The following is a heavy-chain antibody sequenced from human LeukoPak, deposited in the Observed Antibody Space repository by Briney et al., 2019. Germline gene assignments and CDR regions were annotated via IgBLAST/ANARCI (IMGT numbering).Heavy chain of an antibody. V-gene: IGHV3-33*01. J-gene: IGHJ3*02. D-gene: IGHD3-16*01. CDR2: IWDDGSLK. CDR1: GCTFSFYG. Sequence: GGSLRLSCVASGCTFSFYGMHWVRQAPGKGLEWVAVIWDDGSLKYYSDSVKGRFIISRDNSKKMLYLQMNSLRAEDTALYFCARANQYDGTGHPHASDIWGQGTMVYVSS. CDR3: ARANQYDGTGHPHASDI.